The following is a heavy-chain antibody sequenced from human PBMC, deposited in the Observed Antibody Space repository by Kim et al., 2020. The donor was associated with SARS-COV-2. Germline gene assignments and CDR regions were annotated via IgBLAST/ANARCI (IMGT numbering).Heavy chain of an antibody. Sequence: SVKVSCKASGGTFSSYAISWVRQAPGQGLEWMGGIIPIFGTANYAQKFQGRVTITADESTSTAYMELSSLRSEDTAVYYCARDLSKDYYDSSGYGLWGQGTLVTVSS. CDR2: IIPIFGTA. CDR3: ARDLSKDYYDSSGYGL. D-gene: IGHD3-22*01. J-gene: IGHJ4*02. V-gene: IGHV1-69*13. CDR1: GGTFSSYA.